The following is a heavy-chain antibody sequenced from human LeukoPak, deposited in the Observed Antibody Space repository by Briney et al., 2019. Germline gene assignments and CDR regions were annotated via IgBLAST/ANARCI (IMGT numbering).Heavy chain of an antibody. CDR1: GYTFIDYY. J-gene: IGHJ4*02. CDR3: ATAPRVSY. CDR2: VDPEDAET. V-gene: IGHV1-69-2*01. Sequence: ATVKISCKASGYTFIDYYIHWVKQAPGRGLEWMGRVDPEDAETIYAEKFQGRVTITADTSTVTAYMELRSLRFDDTAVYYCATAPRVSYWGQGTLVTVSS.